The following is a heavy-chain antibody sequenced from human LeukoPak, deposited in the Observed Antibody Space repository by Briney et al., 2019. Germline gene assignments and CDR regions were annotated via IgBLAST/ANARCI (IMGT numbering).Heavy chain of an antibody. V-gene: IGHV1-24*01. D-gene: IGHD6-19*01. CDR2: FDPEDGET. CDR1: GYTLTELS. Sequence: ASVKVSCKVSGYTLTELSMHWVRQAPGKGLGWMGGFDPEDGETIYAQKFQGRVTMTEDTSTDTAYMELSSLRSEDTAVYYCATGGYSSGWYFDYWGQGTLVTVSS. J-gene: IGHJ4*02. CDR3: ATGGYSSGWYFDY.